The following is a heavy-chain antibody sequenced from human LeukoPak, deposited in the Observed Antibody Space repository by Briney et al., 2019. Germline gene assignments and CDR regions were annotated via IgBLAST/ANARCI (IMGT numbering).Heavy chain of an antibody. D-gene: IGHD2-2*01. J-gene: IGHJ2*01. Sequence: ASVKVSCKASGYTFTSYYMHCVRQAPGQGLEWMGIINPSGGSTIYAQKFQGRVTMTRDTSTSTVYMELSSLRSEDTAVYYCARPVVPAARTASFDLWGRGTLVTVSS. CDR3: ARPVVPAARTASFDL. CDR1: GYTFTSYY. CDR2: INPSGGST. V-gene: IGHV1-46*01.